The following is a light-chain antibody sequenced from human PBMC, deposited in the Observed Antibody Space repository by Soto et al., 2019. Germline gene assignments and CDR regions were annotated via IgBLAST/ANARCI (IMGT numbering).Light chain of an antibody. CDR3: LDQISFPVT. CDR1: QGISNS. J-gene: IGKJ1*01. Sequence: DIQMTQSPSAMSASVGDRVTITCRASQGISNSLAWFQQKPGKVPKRLIHAAFSLQSGVPSRFSGGVSGTEFALSISGLQPEDCGTYYCLDQISFPVTFGQGTKVEIK. V-gene: IGKV1-17*03. CDR2: AAF.